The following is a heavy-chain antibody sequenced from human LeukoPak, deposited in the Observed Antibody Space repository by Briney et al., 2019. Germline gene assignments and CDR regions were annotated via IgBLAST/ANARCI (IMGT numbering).Heavy chain of an antibody. J-gene: IGHJ4*02. CDR1: GFTFSSYG. Sequence: GGSLRLSCAASGFTFSSYGMQWFRQAPDKGLEWVAAISNNGSNKYYADSVKGRFTISRDNSKNTLYLQMNSLRAEDTAVYYCAKVDIVATIDAGRLVDYWGQGTLVTVSS. V-gene: IGHV3-30*18. CDR3: AKVDIVATIDAGRLVDY. CDR2: ISNNGSNK. D-gene: IGHD5-12*01.